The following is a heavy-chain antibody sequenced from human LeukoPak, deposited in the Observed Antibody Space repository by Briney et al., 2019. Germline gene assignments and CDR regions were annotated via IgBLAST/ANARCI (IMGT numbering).Heavy chain of an antibody. V-gene: IGHV4-34*01. J-gene: IGHJ4*02. CDR2: INHSGGT. Sequence: SETLSLTCAVYGGSFSGYYWSWIRQPPGKGLEWIGEINHSGGTNYNPSLKSRVTISVDTSKNQFSLKLSSVTAADTAVYYCARAPNHYYDSSGYYYGGDYWGQGTLVTVSS. CDR1: GGSFSGYY. CDR3: ARAPNHYYDSSGYYYGGDY. D-gene: IGHD3-22*01.